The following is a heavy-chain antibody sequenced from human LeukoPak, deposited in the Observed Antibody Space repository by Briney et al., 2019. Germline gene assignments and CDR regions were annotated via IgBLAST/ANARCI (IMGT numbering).Heavy chain of an antibody. J-gene: IGHJ4*02. D-gene: IGHD3-22*01. CDR1: GGTFSSYA. CDR2: IIPILGIA. V-gene: IGHV1-69*04. CDR3: ARDQNYYDSSGYYGNFDY. Sequence: ASVEVSCKASGGTFSSYAISWVRQAPGQGLEWMGRIIPILGIANYAQKFQGRVTITADKSTSTAYMELSSLRSEDTAVYYCARDQNYYDSSGYYGNFDYWDQGTLVTVSS.